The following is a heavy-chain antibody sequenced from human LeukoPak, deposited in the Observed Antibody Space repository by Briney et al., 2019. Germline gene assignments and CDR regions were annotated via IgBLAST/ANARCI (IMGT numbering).Heavy chain of an antibody. D-gene: IGHD1-1*01. J-gene: IGHJ4*02. CDR3: ARDSGRPPTSFDY. V-gene: IGHV1-69*10. CDR1: GGTFSSYA. Sequence: GASVKVSCKASGGTFSSYAISWVRQAPGQGLEWMGGIIPILDLTKYAPKIQDRVTITADKSTSTAYMELNSLRSEDTAVYFCARDSGRPPTSFDYWGQGTLVTVSS. CDR2: IIPILDLT.